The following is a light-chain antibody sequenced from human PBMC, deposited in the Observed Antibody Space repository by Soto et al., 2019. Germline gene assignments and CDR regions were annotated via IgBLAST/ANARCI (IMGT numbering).Light chain of an antibody. CDR2: AAA. Sequence: AIQMAQSPSSLSASVGDRVTITCRASQGIGNDVGWDHQKPEKAPNLLFYAAATLQRGVPSRFSGSSSGTAFTLTISSLQPEAFATYYCLQDHNYPLTFGGGTKVEIK. J-gene: IGKJ4*01. V-gene: IGKV1-6*02. CDR3: LQDHNYPLT. CDR1: QGIGND.